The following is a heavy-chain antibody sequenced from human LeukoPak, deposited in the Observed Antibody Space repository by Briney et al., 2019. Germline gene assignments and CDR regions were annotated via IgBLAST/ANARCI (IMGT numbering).Heavy chain of an antibody. CDR1: GYSISSGYY. V-gene: IGHV4-38-2*02. CDR2: IYHSGST. J-gene: IGHJ5*02. CDR3: ARDQGLLRYFDWNGDNWFDP. D-gene: IGHD3-9*01. Sequence: SETLSLTCTVSGYSISSGYYWGWIRQPPGKGLEWIGSIYHSGSTYYNPSLKSRVTISVDTSRNQFSLKLSSVTAADTAVYYCARDQGLLRYFDWNGDNWFDPWGQGTLVTVSS.